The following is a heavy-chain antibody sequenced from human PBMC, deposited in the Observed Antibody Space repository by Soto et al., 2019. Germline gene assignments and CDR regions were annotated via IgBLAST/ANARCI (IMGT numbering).Heavy chain of an antibody. CDR1: GFTFIIYA. CDR3: AKAFLEAYYDFWSGPPPNGWFDP. CDR2: ISGSGGST. D-gene: IGHD3-3*01. Sequence: GGSLRLSCAASGFTFIIYAMSWVRQAPGKGLEWVSAISGSGGSTYYADSVKGRFTISRDNSKNTLYLQMNSLRAEDTAVYYCAKAFLEAYYDFWSGPPPNGWFDPWGQGTLVTVSS. V-gene: IGHV3-23*01. J-gene: IGHJ5*02.